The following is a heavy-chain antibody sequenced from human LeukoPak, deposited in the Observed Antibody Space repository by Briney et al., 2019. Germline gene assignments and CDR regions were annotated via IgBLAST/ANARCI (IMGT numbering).Heavy chain of an antibody. CDR2: ISPYSGNT. V-gene: IGHV1-18*01. Sequence: ASVKVSCKASGYIFTSYGISWVRQAPGQGLEWIGWISPYSGNTNYAHNLQGRITVTTETSTSTAYMELRSLRSDDTAVYYCARVGAAPGHFDYWGQGTQLTVSS. CDR3: ARVGAAPGHFDY. D-gene: IGHD6-13*01. CDR1: GYIFTSYG. J-gene: IGHJ4*02.